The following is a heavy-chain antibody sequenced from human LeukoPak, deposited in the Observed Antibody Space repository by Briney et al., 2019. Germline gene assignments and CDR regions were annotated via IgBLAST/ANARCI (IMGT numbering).Heavy chain of an antibody. CDR1: GYTFTGYY. CDR3: ARDPSYCGGDCYAFDT. CDR2: INPNSGGT. Sequence: ASVKVSCKASGYTFTGYYMHWVRQAPGQGLEWMGWINPNSGGTNYAQKFQGRVTMTRDTSVSTAYMELSRLRSDDTAVYYCARDPSYCGGDCYAFDTWGQGTMVTVSS. V-gene: IGHV1-2*02. J-gene: IGHJ3*02. D-gene: IGHD2-21*02.